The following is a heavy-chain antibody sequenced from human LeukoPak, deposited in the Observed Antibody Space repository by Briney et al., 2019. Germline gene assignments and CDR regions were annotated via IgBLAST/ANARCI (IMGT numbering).Heavy chain of an antibody. CDR1: GYTLTGYY. CDR2: INPNSGGT. CDR3: ARARTRSSWYAIDY. J-gene: IGHJ4*02. Sequence: ASVKVSCKASGYTLTGYYMHWVRQAPGQGLEWMGWINPNSGGTNYAQKFQGRVTMTRDTSISTAYMELSRLRSDDTAVYYCARARTRSSWYAIDYWGQGTLVTVSS. V-gene: IGHV1-2*02. D-gene: IGHD6-13*01.